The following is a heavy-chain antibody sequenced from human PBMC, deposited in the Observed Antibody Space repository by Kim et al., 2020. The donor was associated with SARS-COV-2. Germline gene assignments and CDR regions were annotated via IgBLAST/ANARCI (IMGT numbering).Heavy chain of an antibody. CDR2: LDGVNEK. D-gene: IGHD1-7*01. J-gene: IGHJ6*03. CDR1: GFSLSTRGMC. Sequence: SGPTLVKPTQTLTLTCTFSGFSLSTRGMCVNWIRQPPGKALNGLDRLDGVNEKSNNNSRKTRPTSPKDTSKNQVVRTMTNMDPVDTATYSCARLRGTGTTRSQSYHYYMDVWAKGPRSPSP. CDR3: ARLRGTGTTRSQSYHYYMDV. V-gene: IGHV2-70*11.